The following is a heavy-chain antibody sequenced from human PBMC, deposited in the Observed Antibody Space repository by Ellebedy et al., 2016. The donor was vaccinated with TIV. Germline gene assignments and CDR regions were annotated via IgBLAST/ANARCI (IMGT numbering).Heavy chain of an antibody. D-gene: IGHD3-9*01. CDR3: ARGGVVRYFDWNPRGDYFDY. CDR1: GGSFSGYY. V-gene: IGHV4-34*01. J-gene: IGHJ4*02. CDR2: INHSGST. Sequence: SETLSLTCAVYGGSFSGYYWSWIRQPPGKGLEWIGEINHSGSTNYNPSLKSRVTISVDTSKNQFSLKLSSVTAADTAVYYCARGGVVRYFDWNPRGDYFDYWGQGTLVTVSS.